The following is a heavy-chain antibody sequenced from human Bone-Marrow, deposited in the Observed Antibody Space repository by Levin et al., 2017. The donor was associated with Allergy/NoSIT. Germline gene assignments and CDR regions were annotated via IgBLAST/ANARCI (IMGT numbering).Heavy chain of an antibody. J-gene: IGHJ6*03. D-gene: IGHD3-10*01. V-gene: IGHV3-30-3*01. CDR1: GFTFSSYA. CDR2: ISYDGSNK. Sequence: GESLKISCAASGFTFSSYAMHWVRQAPGKGLEWVAVISYDGSNKYYADSVKGRFTISRDNSKNTLYLQMNSLRAEDTAVYYCARAYGSGSYPSYYYYMDVWGKGTTVTVSS. CDR3: ARAYGSGSYPSYYYYMDV.